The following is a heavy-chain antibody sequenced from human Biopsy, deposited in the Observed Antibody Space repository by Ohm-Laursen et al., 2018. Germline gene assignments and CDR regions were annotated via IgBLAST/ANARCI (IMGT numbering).Heavy chain of an antibody. CDR1: GYTLTELS. CDR2: FDREERKT. D-gene: IGHD3-10*01. Sequence: ASVKVSCKVSGYTLTELSIHWVRQTGGKGLEWMGGFDREERKTVYAEKFQGRVTMTEDTSTGTVYMEVTSLRSDDTAVYYCATGPYYDTRFYYNVRPFDFWGQGTLVTVSS. J-gene: IGHJ4*02. CDR3: ATGPYYDTRFYYNVRPFDF. V-gene: IGHV1-24*01.